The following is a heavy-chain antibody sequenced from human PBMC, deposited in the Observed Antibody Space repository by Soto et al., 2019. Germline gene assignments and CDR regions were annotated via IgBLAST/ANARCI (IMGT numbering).Heavy chain of an antibody. CDR3: ARVSYYDSSGYYIRLFDY. Sequence: KPSETLSLTCTVSGGSISSYYWSWIRQPPGKGLEWIGYIYYSGSTNYNPSLKSRVTISVDTSKNQFSLKLSSVTAADTAVYYCARVSYYDSSGYYIRLFDYWGQGTLVTVSS. CDR1: GGSISSYY. D-gene: IGHD3-22*01. V-gene: IGHV4-59*01. CDR2: IYYSGST. J-gene: IGHJ4*02.